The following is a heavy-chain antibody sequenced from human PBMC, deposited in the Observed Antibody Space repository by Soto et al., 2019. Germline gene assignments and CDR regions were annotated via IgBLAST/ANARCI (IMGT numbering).Heavy chain of an antibody. CDR1: GGSISNFY. J-gene: IGHJ4*02. V-gene: IGHV4-59*01. D-gene: IGHD2-8*01. CDR2: ISYSGNT. CDR3: ARAPMVLSRSYFDS. Sequence: QVHLRESGPGLVKPSETLSLSCTVSGGSISNFYWSWIRQPPGKGLEWIGYISYSGNTNYNPSLTSPLSISVDTSKNQLSLNLTSVTAADTAVYYCARAPMVLSRSYFDSWGQGTPVTVSS.